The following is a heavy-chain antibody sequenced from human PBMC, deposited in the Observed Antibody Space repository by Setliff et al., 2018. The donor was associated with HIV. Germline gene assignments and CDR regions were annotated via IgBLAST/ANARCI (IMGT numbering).Heavy chain of an antibody. CDR3: ARDKRASFDY. CDR1: GGSINNYY. J-gene: IGHJ4*02. CDR2: IYTNGGT. Sequence: SETLSLTCTVSGGSINNYYWSWIRQPPGKGLEYIGYIYTNGGTNYNPSLKSRVTISVDTSKNQFSLRLSSVTAADTAVYYCARDKRASFDYWGQGTLVTVSS. V-gene: IGHV4-59*01.